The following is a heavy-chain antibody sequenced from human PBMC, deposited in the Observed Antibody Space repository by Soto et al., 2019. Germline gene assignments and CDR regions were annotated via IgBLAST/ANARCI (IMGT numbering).Heavy chain of an antibody. CDR2: IYISGNT. CDR1: GDSVSSYY. Sequence: QVQLQESGPGLVKPSETLSLSCTVSGDSVSSYYWSWIRQLPGRGLEWIGYIYISGNTNYNPSLQSRVNISRDTSKNQFSVNLKSVTAADTAVYYCARGVLRYYHYGMDVWGQGTTVTVSS. V-gene: IGHV4-59*02. CDR3: ARGVLRYYHYGMDV. J-gene: IGHJ6*02.